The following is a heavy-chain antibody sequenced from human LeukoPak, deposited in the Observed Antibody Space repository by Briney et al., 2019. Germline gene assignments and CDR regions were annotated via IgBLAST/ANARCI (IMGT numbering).Heavy chain of an antibody. CDR1: GFTFSPYW. CDR3: ARSNLDGDYGDYRPYDY. Sequence: QSGGSLRLSCAASGFTFSPYWMSWVRQAPGKGLEWVANIKQDGSEKYYVDSVKGRSTISRDNAKNSLYLQMNSLRADDTAIYYCARSNLDGDYGDYRPYDYWGQGTLVTVSS. D-gene: IGHD4-17*01. V-gene: IGHV3-7*01. CDR2: IKQDGSEK. J-gene: IGHJ4*02.